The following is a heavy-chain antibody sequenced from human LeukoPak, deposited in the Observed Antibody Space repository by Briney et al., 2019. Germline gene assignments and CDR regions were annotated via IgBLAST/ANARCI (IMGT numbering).Heavy chain of an antibody. Sequence: SGTLSLTCAVSGGSISSSNWWSWVRQPPGKGLEWIGEIYHSGSTNYNPSLKSRVTISVDKSKNQFSLKLSSVTAADTAVYYCARHSGADDYDSSGFIDYWGQGTLVTVSS. J-gene: IGHJ4*02. CDR2: IYHSGST. D-gene: IGHD3-22*01. CDR1: GGSISSSNW. V-gene: IGHV4-4*02. CDR3: ARHSGADDYDSSGFIDY.